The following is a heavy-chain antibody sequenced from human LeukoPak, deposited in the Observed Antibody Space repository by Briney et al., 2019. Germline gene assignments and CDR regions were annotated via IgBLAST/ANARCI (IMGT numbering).Heavy chain of an antibody. J-gene: IGHJ4*02. D-gene: IGHD4-17*01. CDR2: ISAYNGNT. Sequence: ASVKVSCKASGYTFISYGISWVRQAPGQGLEWMGWISAYNGNTNYAQKLQGRVTMTTDTSTSTAYMELRSLRSDDTAVYYCARDSGYGDYVGTESFDYWGQGTLVTVSS. CDR3: ARDSGYGDYVGTESFDY. V-gene: IGHV1-18*01. CDR1: GYTFISYG.